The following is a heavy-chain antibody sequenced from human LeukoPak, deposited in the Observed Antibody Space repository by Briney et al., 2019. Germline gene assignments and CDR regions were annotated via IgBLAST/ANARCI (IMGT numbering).Heavy chain of an antibody. D-gene: IGHD5-12*01. J-gene: IGHJ3*02. CDR3: ARVDSGYDWKNAFDI. V-gene: IGHV1-2*02. Sequence: GASVKVSCKASGYTFTGYYMHWVRQAPGQGLVWMGWINPNSGGTNYAQKFQGRVIMTRDTYISTAYMELSRLRSDDTAVYYCARVDSGYDWKNAFDIWGQGTMVTVSS. CDR2: INPNSGGT. CDR1: GYTFTGYY.